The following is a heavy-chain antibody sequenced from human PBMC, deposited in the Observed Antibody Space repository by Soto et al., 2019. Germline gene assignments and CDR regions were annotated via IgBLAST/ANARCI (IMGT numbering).Heavy chain of an antibody. V-gene: IGHV4-34*01. CDR2: MNLSGSA. D-gene: IGHD3-10*01. CDR1: GGSFSGYY. Sequence: KTSETLSLTCAVYGGSFSGYYWSWIRQPPGKGLERIGDMNLSGSANYNPSLKSRVTISVDTSKNQFSLKLSSMTAADTAAYYCARSHLYCDGSGSLYWFDPWGQGTLVTVSS. CDR3: ARSHLYCDGSGSLYWFDP. J-gene: IGHJ5*02.